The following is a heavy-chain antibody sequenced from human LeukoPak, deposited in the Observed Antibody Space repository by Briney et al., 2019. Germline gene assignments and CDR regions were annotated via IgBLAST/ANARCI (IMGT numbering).Heavy chain of an antibody. Sequence: PSETLSLTCTVSGGSISTYYWSWIRQPPGEGLEWIGSIYYSGTTHSNPSLKSRATISVDTSKNHLSLKVSSVTAADTAVYYCARSARGTLFEAFDIWGQGTMVTVSS. V-gene: IGHV4-59*01. CDR2: IYYSGTT. J-gene: IGHJ3*02. CDR1: GGSISTYY. CDR3: ARSARGTLFEAFDI. D-gene: IGHD3-16*01.